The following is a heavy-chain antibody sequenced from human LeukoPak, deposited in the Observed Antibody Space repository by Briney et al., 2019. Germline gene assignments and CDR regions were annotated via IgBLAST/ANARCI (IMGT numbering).Heavy chain of an antibody. CDR2: IYHSGST. J-gene: IGHJ4*02. V-gene: IGHV4-38-2*01. Sequence: SGTLSLTCAVSGYSISSGYYWGWIRQPPGKGLEWIGSIYHSGSTYYNPSLKSRVTISVDTSKNQFSLKLSSVTAADTAVYYCARGPLAASLDYWGQGTLVTVSS. CDR3: ARGPLAASLDY. D-gene: IGHD6-13*01. CDR1: GYSISSGYY.